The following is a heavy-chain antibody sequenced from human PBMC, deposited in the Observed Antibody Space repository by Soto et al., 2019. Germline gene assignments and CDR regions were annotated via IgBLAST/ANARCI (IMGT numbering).Heavy chain of an antibody. CDR3: ASYNWNYFDL. CDR2: IYYSGST. Sequence: SETLSLTCTVSGGPISSYYWSWIRQPPGKGLEWIGYIYYSGSTNYNPSLKSRVTISVDTSKNQFSLKLSSVTAADTAVYYCASYNWNYFDLWGQGTLVTVSS. CDR1: GGPISSYY. V-gene: IGHV4-59*01. J-gene: IGHJ4*02. D-gene: IGHD1-20*01.